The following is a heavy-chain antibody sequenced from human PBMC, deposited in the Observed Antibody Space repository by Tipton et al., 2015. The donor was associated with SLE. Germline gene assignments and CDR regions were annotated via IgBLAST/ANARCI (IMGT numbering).Heavy chain of an antibody. CDR2: IYSGGSST. J-gene: IGHJ4*02. V-gene: IGHV3-23*03. D-gene: IGHD1-26*01. CDR3: AKGYVGALY. Sequence: LTCAASGFTFNSYAMSWVRQAPGKGLEWVSVIYSGGSSTYYADSVKGRFTISRDDSKNTLYLQMNSLRAEDTAVYYCAKGYVGALYWGQGTLVTVSS. CDR1: GFTFNSYA.